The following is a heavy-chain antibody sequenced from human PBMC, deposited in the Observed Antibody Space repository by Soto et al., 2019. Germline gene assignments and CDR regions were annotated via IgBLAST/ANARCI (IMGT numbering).Heavy chain of an antibody. CDR1: GYTFTSYG. CDR2: ISAYNGNT. CDR3: ARVYDSSGYYPYYFDY. D-gene: IGHD3-22*01. Sequence: ASVKVSCKASGYTFTSYGISWVRQAPGQGLELMGWISAYNGNTNYAQKLQGRVTMTTDTSTSTAYMELRSLRSDDTAVYYCARVYDSSGYYPYYFDYWGQGTLVTVSS. V-gene: IGHV1-18*01. J-gene: IGHJ4*02.